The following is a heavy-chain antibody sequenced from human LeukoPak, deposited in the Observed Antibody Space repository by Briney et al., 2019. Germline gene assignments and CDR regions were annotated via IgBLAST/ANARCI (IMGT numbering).Heavy chain of an antibody. CDR1: GFSLRNARMG. V-gene: IGHV2-26*01. J-gene: IGHJ5*02. CDR2: IFSNDEK. D-gene: IGHD3-3*01. CDR3: ARMGRYDFWSGYQGNWFDP. Sequence: SGPTLLNPTEALTLTCTVSGFSLRNARMGVSWIRQPPAKALEWLAHIFSNDEKSYSTSLKSRLTISKDTSKSQVVLTMTNIDPVDTATYYCARMGRYDFWSGYQGNWFDPWGQGTLVTVSS.